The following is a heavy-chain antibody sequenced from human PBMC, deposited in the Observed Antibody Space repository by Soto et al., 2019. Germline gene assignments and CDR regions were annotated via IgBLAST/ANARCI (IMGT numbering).Heavy chain of an antibody. CDR3: ARDVGYSYGSRALFYY. CDR2: IIPIFGTA. V-gene: IGHV1-69*13. Sequence: SVKVSCKASGGTFSSYAISWVRQAPGQGLEWMGGIIPIFGTANYAQKFQGRVTITADESTSTAYMKLSSLRSEDTAVYYCARDVGYSYGSRALFYYWGQGTPVTVSS. D-gene: IGHD5-18*01. CDR1: GGTFSSYA. J-gene: IGHJ4*02.